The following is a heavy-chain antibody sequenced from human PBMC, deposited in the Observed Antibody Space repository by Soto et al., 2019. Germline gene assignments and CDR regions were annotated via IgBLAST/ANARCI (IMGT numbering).Heavy chain of an antibody. CDR3: ARDPRIAAAGTSLYSYYYGMDV. CDR2: ISSSSSTI. CDR1: GFTFSSYS. Sequence: GGSLRLSCAASGFTFSSYSMNWVRQAPGKGLEWVSYISSSSSTIYYADSVKGRLTISRDNAKNSRYLQMNSLRDEDTAVYYCARDPRIAAAGTSLYSYYYGMDVWGQGTTVTVSS. V-gene: IGHV3-48*02. D-gene: IGHD6-13*01. J-gene: IGHJ6*02.